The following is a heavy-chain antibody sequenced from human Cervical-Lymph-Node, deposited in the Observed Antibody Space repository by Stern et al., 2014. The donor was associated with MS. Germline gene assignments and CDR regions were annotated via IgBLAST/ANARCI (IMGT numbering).Heavy chain of an antibody. CDR3: AREVADNGYFDY. J-gene: IGHJ4*02. V-gene: IGHV3-21*01. CDR1: GFMFSTST. Sequence: EVQLVESGGGLVKPGGSLRLSCAASGFMFSTSTMNWVRQAPGKGLEWVSSISSSGTNISYADAPKGRFTSSRDNAKNSLYLQMNSLRADDTAVYYCAREVADNGYFDYWGQGTLVTVSS. D-gene: IGHD4-17*01. CDR2: ISSSGTNI.